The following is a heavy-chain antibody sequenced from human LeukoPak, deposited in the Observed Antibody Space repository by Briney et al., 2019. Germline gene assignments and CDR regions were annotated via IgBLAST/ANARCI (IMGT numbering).Heavy chain of an antibody. D-gene: IGHD4-11*01. Sequence: ASVKVSCKASGYTFTAYYLHWVRQAPGQGLEWMGWINPNSGGTKYEQKFQGRVTMTRDTSISTAYMELSRLRSDDTDDTAVYYCARDVRVTYYFDYWGQGTLVTVSS. CDR1: GYTFTAYY. J-gene: IGHJ4*02. CDR3: ARDVRVTYYFDY. CDR2: INPNSGGT. V-gene: IGHV1-2*02.